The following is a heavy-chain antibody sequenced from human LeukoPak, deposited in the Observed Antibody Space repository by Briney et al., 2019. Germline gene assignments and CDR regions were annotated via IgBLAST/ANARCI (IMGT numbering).Heavy chain of an antibody. CDR1: GGSISSSSYY. V-gene: IGHV4-39*07. CDR3: AGVVAMIVINWFDP. Sequence: SETLSLTCTVSGGSISSSSYYWGWIRQPPGKGLEWIGSIYYSGSTYYNPSLKSRVTISVDTSKNQFSLKLSSVTAADTAVYYCAGVVAMIVINWFDPWGQGTLVTVSS. D-gene: IGHD3-22*01. CDR2: IYYSGST. J-gene: IGHJ5*02.